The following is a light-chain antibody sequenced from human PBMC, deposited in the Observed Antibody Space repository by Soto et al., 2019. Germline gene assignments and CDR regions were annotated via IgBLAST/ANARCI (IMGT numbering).Light chain of an antibody. Sequence: DIQMTQSPSSLSASVGDRVTITCQASQDIRKYLNWYQQKPGKAPKLLIYDASNLETGVPSRFSGSGSGTDFTFTISSLQPEDIATYYCQQFNDLPRTFGPGTKQDIK. V-gene: IGKV1-33*01. CDR1: QDIRKY. J-gene: IGKJ3*01. CDR2: DAS. CDR3: QQFNDLPRT.